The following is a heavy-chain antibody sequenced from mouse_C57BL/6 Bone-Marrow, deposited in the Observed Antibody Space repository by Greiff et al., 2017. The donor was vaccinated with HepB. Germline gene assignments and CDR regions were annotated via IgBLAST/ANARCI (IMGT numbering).Heavy chain of an antibody. D-gene: IGHD1-1*01. CDR1: GYTFTSYW. V-gene: IGHV1-55*01. J-gene: IGHJ3*01. Sequence: VQLQQPGAELVKPGASVKMSCKASGYTFTSYWITWVKQRPGQGLEWIGDIYPGSGSTNYNEKFKSKATLTVDTSSSTAYMQLSSLTSGDSAVYYCAREDYYGSSPFAYWGQGTLVTVSA. CDR2: IYPGSGST. CDR3: AREDYYGSSPFAY.